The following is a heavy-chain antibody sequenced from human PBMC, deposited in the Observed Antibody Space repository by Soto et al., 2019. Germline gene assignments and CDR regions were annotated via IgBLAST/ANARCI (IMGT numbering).Heavy chain of an antibody. J-gene: IGHJ4*02. Sequence: QVQLVQSGAEVKKPGSSVMVSCKASGGTFSRYAISWVRQAPGQGLEWMGGIIPIFGTASYAQKFQGRVTITADESTSTAYMELSSLRSEDTAVYYCSREGEVYDSSGYRLHYWGQGTLVTVSS. CDR2: IIPIFGTA. V-gene: IGHV1-69*12. CDR3: SREGEVYDSSGYRLHY. D-gene: IGHD3-22*01. CDR1: GGTFSRYA.